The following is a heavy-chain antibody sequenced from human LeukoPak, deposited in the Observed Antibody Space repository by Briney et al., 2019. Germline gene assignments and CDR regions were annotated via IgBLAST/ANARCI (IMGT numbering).Heavy chain of an antibody. CDR2: INPSGGST. D-gene: IGHD2-21*02. J-gene: IGHJ4*02. CDR3: ARDSAAVTARGRYFDY. Sequence: ASVKVSCKASGDTFTSYYMHWVRQAPGQGLEWMGIINPSGGSTSYAQKFQGRVTMTRDTSTSTVYMELSSLRSEDTAVYYCARDSAAVTARGRYFDYWGQGTLVTVSS. V-gene: IGHV1-46*01. CDR1: GDTFTSYY.